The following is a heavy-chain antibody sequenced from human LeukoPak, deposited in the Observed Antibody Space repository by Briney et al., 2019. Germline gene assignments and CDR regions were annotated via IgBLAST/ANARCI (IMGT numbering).Heavy chain of an antibody. J-gene: IGHJ6*03. V-gene: IGHV1-69*05. D-gene: IGHD3-10*01. CDR2: IIPIFGTA. CDR3: ARGDYEGAGTAMDV. Sequence: ASVKVSCKASGGTFSSYAISWVRQAPGQGLEWMGGIIPIFGTANDAQKFQGRVTITTDESTSTAYMKLSSLRYEDTAVYHCARGDYEGAGTAMDVWGKGTTVTVSS. CDR1: GGTFSSYA.